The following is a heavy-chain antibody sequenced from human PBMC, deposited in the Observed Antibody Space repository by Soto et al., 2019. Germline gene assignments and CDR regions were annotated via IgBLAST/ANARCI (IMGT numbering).Heavy chain of an antibody. CDR1: GYTFTSYG. J-gene: IGHJ3*02. CDR2: ISAYNGNT. CDR3: ARDLELAYCGGDCYSQAFDI. Sequence: GASVKVSCKASGYTFTSYGISWVRQAPGQGLEWMGWISAYNGNTNYAQKLQGRVTMTTDTSTSTAYMELRSLSSDDTAVYYCARDLELAYCGGDCYSQAFDIWGQGTMVTVSS. D-gene: IGHD2-21*02. V-gene: IGHV1-18*04.